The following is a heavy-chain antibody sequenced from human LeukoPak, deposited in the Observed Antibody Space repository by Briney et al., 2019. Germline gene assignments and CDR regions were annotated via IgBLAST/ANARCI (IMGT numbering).Heavy chain of an antibody. CDR2: FDPEDGET. CDR3: AADSAARPYYFDY. J-gene: IGHJ4*02. CDR1: GYTLTELS. D-gene: IGHD6-6*01. V-gene: IGHV1-24*01. Sequence: APVKVSCKVSGYTLTELSMHWVRQAPGKGLEWMGGFDPEDGETIYAQKFQGRVTMTEDTSTDTAYMELSGLRSEDTAVYYCAADSAARPYYFDYWGQETGVTVSS.